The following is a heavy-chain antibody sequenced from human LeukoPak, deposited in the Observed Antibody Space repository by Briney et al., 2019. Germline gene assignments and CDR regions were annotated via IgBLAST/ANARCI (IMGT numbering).Heavy chain of an antibody. CDR2: IYYDGTT. CDR1: GGSITNYY. D-gene: IGHD3-22*01. CDR3: ARTSNYYDTSGYSY. V-gene: IGHV4-59*01. Sequence: PSETLSLTCTVSGGSITNYYWSWIRQAPGKRLEWIGYIYYDGTTNYNPSLQSRVNNALDTAKNHFSLRLNSVTAADTALYYCARTSNYYDTSGYSYWGQGTLVTVSS. J-gene: IGHJ4*02.